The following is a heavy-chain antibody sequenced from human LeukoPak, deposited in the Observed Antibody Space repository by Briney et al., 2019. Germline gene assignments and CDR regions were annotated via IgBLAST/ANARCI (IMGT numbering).Heavy chain of an antibody. CDR3: GPRERGDIVVVTAAFDI. CDR1: GFTFSSYA. CDR2: ISGSGGST. D-gene: IGHD2-21*02. Sequence: GGSLGLSCAASGFTFSSYAMSWVRQAPGKGLEWVSAISGSGGSTYYADSVKGRFTISRDNSKNTLYLQMNSLRAEDTAVYYCGPRERGDIVVVTAAFDIWGQGTMVTVSS. J-gene: IGHJ3*02. V-gene: IGHV3-23*01.